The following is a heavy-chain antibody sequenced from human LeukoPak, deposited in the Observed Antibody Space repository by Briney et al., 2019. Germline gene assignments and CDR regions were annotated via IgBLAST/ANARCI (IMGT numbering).Heavy chain of an antibody. CDR3: ARGPQARAVAGMPLDY. J-gene: IGHJ4*02. CDR1: GGTFSSYA. V-gene: IGHV1-69*01. Sequence: SVKVSCKASGGTFSSYAISWVRQAPGQGLEWMGGIIPIFGTANYAQKFQGRVTITADESTSTAYMELSSLRSEDMAVYYCARGPQARAVAGMPLDYWGQGTLVTVSS. D-gene: IGHD6-19*01. CDR2: IIPIFGTA.